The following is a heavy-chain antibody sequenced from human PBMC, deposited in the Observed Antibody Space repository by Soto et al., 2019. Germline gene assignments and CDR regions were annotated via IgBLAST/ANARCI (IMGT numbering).Heavy chain of an antibody. CDR1: GFTFSSYA. D-gene: IGHD2-8*01. CDR2: ISGSGDST. J-gene: IGHJ4*02. Sequence: EVQLLESGGGLVQPGGSLRLSCAASGFTFSSYAMSWFRQAPGKGLEWVSIISGSGDSTYYADSVKGRFTISRDNSKNTLYLQMNSLRAEDTAVYYCAKRTNRWCFDDWGQGTLVTVSS. CDR3: AKRTNRWCFDD. V-gene: IGHV3-23*01.